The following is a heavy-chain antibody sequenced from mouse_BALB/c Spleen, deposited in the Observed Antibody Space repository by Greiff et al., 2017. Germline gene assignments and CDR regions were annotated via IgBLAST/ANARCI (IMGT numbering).Heavy chain of an antibody. CDR3: ARGNSWFAY. CDR1: GYSITSDYA. J-gene: IGHJ3*01. V-gene: IGHV3-2*02. Sequence: DVKLQESGPGLVKPSQSLSLTCTVTGYSITSDYAWNWIRQFPGNKLEWMGYISYSGSTSYNPSLKSRISITRDTSKNQFFLQLNSVTTEDTATYYCARGNSWFAYWGQGTLVTVSA. D-gene: IGHD2-1*01. CDR2: ISYSGST.